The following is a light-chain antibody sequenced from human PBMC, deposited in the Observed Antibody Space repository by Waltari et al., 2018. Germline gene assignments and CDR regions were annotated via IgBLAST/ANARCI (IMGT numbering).Light chain of an antibody. V-gene: IGLV3-21*02. Sequence: YGLTPPPSVSVAPGETASLSCGGNDIGSQTVHWYQQKPGQAPVLVVDDETDRPAGIPERFSGSNSGNTATLTITRVEAGDEADYYCQVWEDSSDHPGVFGGGTKLTVL. CDR1: DIGSQT. CDR3: QVWEDSSDHPGV. CDR2: DET. J-gene: IGLJ3*02.